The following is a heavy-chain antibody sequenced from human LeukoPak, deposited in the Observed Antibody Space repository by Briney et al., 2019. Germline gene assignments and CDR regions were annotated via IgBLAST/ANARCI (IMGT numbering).Heavy chain of an antibody. J-gene: IGHJ6*04. CDR1: GFTFSSYS. V-gene: IGHV3-21*01. Sequence: PGGSLRLSCAASGFTFSSYSMNWVRQAPGKGLXXXXXXSSSSSSYIYYADSVKGRFTISRDNAKNSLYLQMNSLRAEDTAVYYCTTDPGDYYYYYGMDVWGKGTTVTVSS. D-gene: IGHD4-17*01. CDR2: SSSSSSYI. CDR3: TTDPGDYYYYYGMDV.